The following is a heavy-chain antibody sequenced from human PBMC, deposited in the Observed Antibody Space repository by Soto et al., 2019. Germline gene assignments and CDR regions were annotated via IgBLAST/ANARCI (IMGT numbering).Heavy chain of an antibody. Sequence: QVQLQESGPGLVKPSGTLSLTCAVSGGSISNSNWWSWVRQPPGKGPEWIGDIYHSGSTNYNPSLKSRVTLSVDKSKNQFSLTLTSVTAADTAVYYCAGDDSTLTNWYFDLWGRGTLVTVSS. J-gene: IGHJ2*01. D-gene: IGHD4-17*01. CDR3: AGDDSTLTNWYFDL. V-gene: IGHV4-4*02. CDR2: IYHSGST. CDR1: GGSISNSNW.